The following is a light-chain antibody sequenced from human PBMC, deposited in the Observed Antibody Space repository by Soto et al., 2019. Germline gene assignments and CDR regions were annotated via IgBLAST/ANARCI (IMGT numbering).Light chain of an antibody. V-gene: IGKV1-5*03. CDR1: QSISVW. J-gene: IGKJ1*01. CDR3: QQYSSYSPET. Sequence: DIQMTHSPSTLSASIGDRVTINCWANQSISVWLAWYQQKPGKAPKVLIYKASRLESGVPSRFSGSGSGTEFTLTISSLQPDDFATYYCQQYSSYSPETFGQGTKVDI. CDR2: KAS.